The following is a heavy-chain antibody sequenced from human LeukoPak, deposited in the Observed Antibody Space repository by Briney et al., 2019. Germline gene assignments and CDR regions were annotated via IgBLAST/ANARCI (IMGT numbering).Heavy chain of an antibody. V-gene: IGHV4-4*02. CDR1: GGSISSSNW. J-gene: IGHJ4*02. CDR2: VYHSGSS. Sequence: PSETLSLTCAVSGGSISSSNWWSWVRQPPGKGLEWIGKVYHSGSSNYNPSLKSRVTISVDKSKNQFSLKLSSVTAADTAVYYCARQPSGEYYFDYWGQGTLVTVSS. D-gene: IGHD1-14*01. CDR3: ARQPSGEYYFDY.